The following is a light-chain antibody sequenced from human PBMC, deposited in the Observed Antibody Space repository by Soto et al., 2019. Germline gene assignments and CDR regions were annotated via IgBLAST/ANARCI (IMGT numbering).Light chain of an antibody. CDR1: SSDAGGYNY. CDR2: DVS. Sequence: QSVLTQPASVSGSPGQSITISCTGTSSDAGGYNYVSWYQQHSGKVPKLMIYDVSNRPSGVSNRFSGSKSGNTASLTISGLQAEDEADYYCSSYTRSSTLVFGGGTKLTVL. J-gene: IGLJ2*01. CDR3: SSYTRSSTLV. V-gene: IGLV2-14*03.